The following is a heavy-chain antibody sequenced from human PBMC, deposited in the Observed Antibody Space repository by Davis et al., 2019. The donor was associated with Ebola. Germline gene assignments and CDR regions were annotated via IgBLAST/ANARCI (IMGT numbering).Heavy chain of an antibody. J-gene: IGHJ4*02. Sequence: PGGSLRLSCAASGFTFSGHWMHWVRQAPGKGLVWVSQIKSDGNSATYADSVKGRFTISRDNAKNTLYLQMNSLRAEDTAVYYCGSPVVAWSQGTLVTVSS. V-gene: IGHV3-74*01. D-gene: IGHD2-15*01. CDR2: IKSDGNSA. CDR1: GFTFSGHW. CDR3: GSPVVA.